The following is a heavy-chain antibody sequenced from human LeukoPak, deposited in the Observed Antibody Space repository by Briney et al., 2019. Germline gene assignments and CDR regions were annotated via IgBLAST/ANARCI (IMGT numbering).Heavy chain of an antibody. CDR2: INAGNGNT. CDR3: ARVGARWLPLVPYY. CDR1: GYTFTSYA. V-gene: IGHV1-3*01. Sequence: ASVKVSCKASGYTFTSYAMHWVRQAPGQRFEWMGWINAGNGNTKYSQKFQGRVTITKDTSASTAYMELSSLRSEDTAVYYCARVGARWLPLVPYYWGQGTLVTVSS. J-gene: IGHJ4*02. D-gene: IGHD5-24*01.